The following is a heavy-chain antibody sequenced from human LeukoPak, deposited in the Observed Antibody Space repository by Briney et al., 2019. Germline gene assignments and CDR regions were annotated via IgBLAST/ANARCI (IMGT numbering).Heavy chain of an antibody. CDR3: ARDGAPWSYYYYMDV. V-gene: IGHV1-18*01. J-gene: IGHJ6*03. Sequence: ASVKVSCKASGYTFTSYGISWVRQAPGQGLEWMGWISAYNGSTNYAQKLQGRVTMTTDTSTSTAYMELRSLRSDDTAVYYCARDGAPWSYYYYMDVWGKGTTVTVSS. CDR1: GYTFTSYG. CDR2: ISAYNGST. D-gene: IGHD2-8*01.